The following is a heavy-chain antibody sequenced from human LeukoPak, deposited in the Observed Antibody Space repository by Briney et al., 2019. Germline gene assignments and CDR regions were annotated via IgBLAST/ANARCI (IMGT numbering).Heavy chain of an antibody. J-gene: IGHJ4*02. CDR3: ARDFEAVATTIDY. V-gene: IGHV3-7*01. D-gene: IGHD5-12*01. CDR1: GFTLNRYW. CDR2: IKQNGNEK. Sequence: PGGSLRLSCAGSGFTLNRYWTSWVRQAAGKGLEWVASIKQNGNEKHYVDSVKGRFIISRDNAKNSLYLQMNSLRAEDTAVYYCARDFEAVATTIDYWGQGTLVTVSS.